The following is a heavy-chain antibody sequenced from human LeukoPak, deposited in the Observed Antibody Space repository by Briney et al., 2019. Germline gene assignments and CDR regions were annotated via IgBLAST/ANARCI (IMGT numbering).Heavy chain of an antibody. V-gene: IGHV4-34*01. CDR3: ARRLRHRVWFGELSRQYYFDY. Sequence: TSETLSLTCAVYGGSFSGYYWSWIRQPPGKGLEWIGEIYHSGSTNYNPSLKSRVTISVDTSKNQFSLKLSSVTAADTAVYYCARRLRHRVWFGELSRQYYFDYWGQGTLVTVSS. CDR1: GGSFSGYY. J-gene: IGHJ4*02. D-gene: IGHD3-10*01. CDR2: IYHSGST.